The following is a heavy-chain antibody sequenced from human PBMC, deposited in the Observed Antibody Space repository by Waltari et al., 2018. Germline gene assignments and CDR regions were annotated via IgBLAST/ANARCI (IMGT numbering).Heavy chain of an antibody. D-gene: IGHD3-10*01. Sequence: EVQLVESGGGLVKPGGSLRLSCAASGFTFSSYSMNWVRQAPGKGLEWVSSMSSSSSYIYYADSVNGRFTISSDNAKNSLYLQMNSLRAEDTAVYYCARDRLLWFGELLSPAYYYYGMDVWGQGTTVTVSS. J-gene: IGHJ6*02. V-gene: IGHV3-21*01. CDR3: ARDRLLWFGELLSPAYYYYGMDV. CDR2: MSSSSSYI. CDR1: GFTFSSYS.